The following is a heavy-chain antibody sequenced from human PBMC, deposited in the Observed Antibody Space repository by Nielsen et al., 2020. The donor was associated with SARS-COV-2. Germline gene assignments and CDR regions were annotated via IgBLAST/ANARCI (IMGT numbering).Heavy chain of an antibody. V-gene: IGHV1-3*01. J-gene: IGHJ4*02. Sequence: ASVKVSCKASGYTFTSYAMPWVRQAPGQRLEWMGWINAGNGNTKYSQKFQGRVTITRDTSAGTAYMELSSRRSEDTAVYYCARAGSSGWQIDYWGQGTLVTVSS. CDR2: INAGNGNT. CDR1: GYTFTSYA. D-gene: IGHD6-19*01. CDR3: ARAGSSGWQIDY.